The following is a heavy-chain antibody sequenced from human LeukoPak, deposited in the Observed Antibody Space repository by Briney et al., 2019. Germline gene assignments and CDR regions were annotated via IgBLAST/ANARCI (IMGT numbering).Heavy chain of an antibody. CDR2: TNAVGSQM. CDR1: GFYFSGHW. Sequence: VGSLRLSCAASGFYFSGHWMNWVRQPPGKGLDWVAITNAVGSQMYYVHSVKGRFTISRVDAKRLLDVEMAKLHGHDKAIYCCAYKNNFEYWGQGALVTAAS. D-gene: IGHD2/OR15-2a*01. V-gene: IGHV3-7*05. J-gene: IGHJ4*02. CDR3: AYKNNFEY.